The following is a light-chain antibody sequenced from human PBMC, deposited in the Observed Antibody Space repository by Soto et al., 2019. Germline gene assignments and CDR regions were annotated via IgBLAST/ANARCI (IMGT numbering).Light chain of an antibody. Sequence: SYELTQPPSVSLAPGQTARITCGGRNIGVKSVHWYQQKPGQAPVLIVFDDSDRPSGIPGRFSGSNSGDTATLTISRVEAGDEADYYCQLWDTDSDHQVFGGGTQLT. CDR3: QLWDTDSDHQV. CDR1: NIGVKS. V-gene: IGLV3-21*02. CDR2: DDS. J-gene: IGLJ3*02.